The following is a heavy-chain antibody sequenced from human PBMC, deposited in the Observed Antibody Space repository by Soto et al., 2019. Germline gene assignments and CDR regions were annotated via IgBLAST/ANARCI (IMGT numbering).Heavy chain of an antibody. CDR2: IYYSGST. V-gene: IGHV4-59*01. D-gene: IGHD1-1*01. CDR3: ARARNWKGYYGMDV. J-gene: IGHJ6*02. CDR1: GGSISSYY. Sequence: QVQLQESGPGLVKPSETLSLTCTVSGGSISSYYWSWIRQPPGKGLEWIGYIYYSGSTNYNPSLTSRVTISVDTSKNQFSLKLSSVTAADTAVYYCARARNWKGYYGMDVWGQGTTVTVSS.